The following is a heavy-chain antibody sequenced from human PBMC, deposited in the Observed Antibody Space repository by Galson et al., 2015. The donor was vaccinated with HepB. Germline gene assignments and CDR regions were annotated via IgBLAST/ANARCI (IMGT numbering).Heavy chain of an antibody. CDR1: GYTFTDYY. V-gene: IGHV1-2*02. J-gene: IGHJ4*02. CDR2: LNPDSGGV. D-gene: IGHD1-26*01. CDR3: ARGYGIVGATTFTDFDY. Sequence: SVKVSCKASGYTFTDYYLHWVRQAPGQGLEWMGWLNPDSGGVTYAQRFQDRVTVSGDTSIRTAYLELTRLTSDDTAVYYCARGYGIVGATTFTDFDYWGQGSLVTVSS.